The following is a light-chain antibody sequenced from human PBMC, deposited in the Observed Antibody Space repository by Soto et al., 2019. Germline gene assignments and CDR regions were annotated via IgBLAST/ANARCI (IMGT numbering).Light chain of an antibody. CDR2: AAS. CDR1: QDIGIF. CDR3: QQYDNYRA. V-gene: IGKV1D-13*01. J-gene: IGKJ1*01. Sequence: TLITQSPSALFAFVGDRATLTCRASQDIGIFLAWYQQKPGQVPKLLIYAASTLESGVPSRFSGSGSGTEFTLAISSLQPDDFATYYCQQYDNYRAFGQGTKVDIK.